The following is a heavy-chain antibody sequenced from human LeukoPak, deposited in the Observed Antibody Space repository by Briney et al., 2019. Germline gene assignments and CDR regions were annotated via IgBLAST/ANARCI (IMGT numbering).Heavy chain of an antibody. CDR3: AKGSQRSESYYNNYYFDY. D-gene: IGHD3-10*01. CDR2: ISGSGGST. V-gene: IGHV3-23*01. Sequence: PGGSLRLSCAASGFTFSSYAMSWVRQVPGKGLGWVSAISGSGGSTYYADSVKGRFTISRDNSKNTLYLQMNSLRAEDTAVYCCAKGSQRSESYYNNYYFDYWGQGTLVTVSS. J-gene: IGHJ4*02. CDR1: GFTFSSYA.